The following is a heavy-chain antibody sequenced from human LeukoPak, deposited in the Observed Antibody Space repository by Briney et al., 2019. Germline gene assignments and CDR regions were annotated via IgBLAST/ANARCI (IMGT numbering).Heavy chain of an antibody. CDR1: GYTFTSYG. Sequence: GASVKVSCKASGYTFTSYGISWVRQAPGQGLEWMGWISAYNGNTNYAQKLRGRVTMTTDTSTSTAYMELRSLRSDDTAVYYCARGEVGDTAMVTLDYWGQGTLVTVSS. V-gene: IGHV1-18*04. D-gene: IGHD5-18*01. J-gene: IGHJ4*02. CDR3: ARGEVGDTAMVTLDY. CDR2: ISAYNGNT.